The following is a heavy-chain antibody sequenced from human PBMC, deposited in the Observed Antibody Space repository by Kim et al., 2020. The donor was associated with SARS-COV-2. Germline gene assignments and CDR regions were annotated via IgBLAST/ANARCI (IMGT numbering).Heavy chain of an antibody. D-gene: IGHD2-2*01. CDR1: GFTFSNYG. V-gene: IGHV3-23*01. CDR2: ISFGGVT. CDR3: AGICGTTSCSDDY. Sequence: GGSLRLSCVASGFTFSNYGVSWVRQAPGKGLEWVSAISFGGVTDYADSVRGRFTTSRDNPKSTVYLQMNSLRAEDTAVYYCAGICGTTSCSDDYWGQGTL. J-gene: IGHJ4*02.